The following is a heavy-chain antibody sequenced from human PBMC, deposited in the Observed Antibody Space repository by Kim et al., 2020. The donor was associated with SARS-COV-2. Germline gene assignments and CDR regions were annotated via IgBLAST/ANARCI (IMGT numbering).Heavy chain of an antibody. J-gene: IGHJ4*02. V-gene: IGHV3-21*01. CDR3: AREDGTPNAGFDY. Sequence: YADSVKGRFTISRDNAKNSLYLQMNSLRAEDTAVYYCAREDGTPNAGFDYWGQGTLVTVSS. D-gene: IGHD1-1*01.